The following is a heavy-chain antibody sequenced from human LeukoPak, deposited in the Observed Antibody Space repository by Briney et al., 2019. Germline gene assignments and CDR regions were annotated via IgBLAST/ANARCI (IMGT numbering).Heavy chain of an antibody. CDR1: GDSISSSDYY. J-gene: IGHJ4*02. V-gene: IGHV4-39*01. CDR3: ARRTRGGSGYHFHFFDY. Sequence: SDTLSLTCSISGDSISSSDYYWDWVRQPPGKGLRWIASIYYTGNTFYTPSLESRVTISVATSRTQFFLSLSSVTAADTAVYFCARRTRGGSGYHFHFFDYWGQGALVTVSS. CDR2: IYYTGNT. D-gene: IGHD3-22*01.